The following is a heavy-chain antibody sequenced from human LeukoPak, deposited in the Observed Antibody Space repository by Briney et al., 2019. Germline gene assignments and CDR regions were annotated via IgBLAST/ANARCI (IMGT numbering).Heavy chain of an antibody. D-gene: IGHD3-3*01. Sequence: GGSLRLSCAASGFTFSNYAMRWVRQAPGKGLEWVSGISGSGDSTYYADSVKGRFTISRDNSKNTLYLQMNSLRAEDTAVYYCARGYYDFWSGYYTVDYWGQGTLVTVSS. V-gene: IGHV3-23*01. CDR1: GFTFSNYA. CDR3: ARGYYDFWSGYYTVDY. J-gene: IGHJ4*02. CDR2: ISGSGDST.